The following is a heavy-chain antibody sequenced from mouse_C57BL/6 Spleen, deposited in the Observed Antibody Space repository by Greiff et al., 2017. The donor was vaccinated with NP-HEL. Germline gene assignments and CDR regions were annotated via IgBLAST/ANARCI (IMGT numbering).Heavy chain of an antibody. CDR3: VRSRDGGEN. CDR2: IDPSDSYT. J-gene: IGHJ2*01. V-gene: IGHV1-69*01. CDR1: GYTFTSYW. Sequence: QVQLQQPGAELVMPGASVKLSCKASGYTFTSYWMHWVKQRPGQGLEWIGEIDPSDSYTNYNQKFKGKSTLTVDKSSSTAYMQLSSLTSEDSAVYYCVRSRDGGENRGEGTTLTESS. D-gene: IGHD2-3*01.